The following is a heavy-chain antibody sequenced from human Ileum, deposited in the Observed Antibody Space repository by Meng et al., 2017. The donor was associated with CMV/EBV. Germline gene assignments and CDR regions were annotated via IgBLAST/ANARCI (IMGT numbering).Heavy chain of an antibody. CDR2: IYYRGNT. CDR3: ARYYDYGDYQTFDV. V-gene: IGHV4-39*07. D-gene: IGHD4-17*01. J-gene: IGHJ3*01. CDR1: GASMTSSTYY. Sequence: GSLRLSCTVSGASMTSSTYYWGWIRQSPGKGLECLGTIYYRGNTFYNPSFKNRVTMTVDTSRNQFSLKLTAVTAADTAVYYCARYYDYGDYQTFDVWGQGSLVTVSS.